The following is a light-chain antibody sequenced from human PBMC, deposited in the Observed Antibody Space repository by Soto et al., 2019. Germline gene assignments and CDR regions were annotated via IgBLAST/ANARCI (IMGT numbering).Light chain of an antibody. CDR1: QAVSSY. V-gene: IGKV3-20*01. J-gene: IGKJ5*01. Sequence: EIVLTQSPATLSLSPVKNATLSCRASQAVSSYLAWYQQKPGQAPRLLIYDASKRATGIPARFSGSGSGTDFTLTISRLEPEDFAVYYCQQYGSSPTFGQGTRLEI. CDR3: QQYGSSPT. CDR2: DAS.